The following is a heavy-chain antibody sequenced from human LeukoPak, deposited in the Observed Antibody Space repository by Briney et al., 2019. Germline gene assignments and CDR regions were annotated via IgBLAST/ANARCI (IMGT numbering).Heavy chain of an antibody. Sequence: SQTLSLTCTVSGGSISRGGFYWSWIRQHPGKGLEWVGYISYSGSTYCNPSLKSRLTITIGTSKNQFSMKLSSVTAADTAVYYCARDGFGELFLDYWGQGTLVTVSS. D-gene: IGHD3-10*01. J-gene: IGHJ4*02. V-gene: IGHV4-31*03. CDR2: ISYSGST. CDR1: GGSISRGGFY. CDR3: ARDGFGELFLDY.